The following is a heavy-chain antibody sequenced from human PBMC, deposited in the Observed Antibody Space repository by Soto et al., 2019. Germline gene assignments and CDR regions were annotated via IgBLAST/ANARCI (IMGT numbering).Heavy chain of an antibody. J-gene: IGHJ4*02. CDR3: AHRPPAGNFDY. CDR2: IYWDDDK. Sequence: ESGPTLVNPTQTLTLTCTFSGISLSTRGVGVGWIRQPPGKALEWLALIYWDDDKRYSPSLKTGLTITKDTSKNQVVLTMTNMDPVDTATYYCAHRPPAGNFDYWGQGTLVTVSS. V-gene: IGHV2-5*02. D-gene: IGHD1-1*01. CDR1: GISLSTRGVG.